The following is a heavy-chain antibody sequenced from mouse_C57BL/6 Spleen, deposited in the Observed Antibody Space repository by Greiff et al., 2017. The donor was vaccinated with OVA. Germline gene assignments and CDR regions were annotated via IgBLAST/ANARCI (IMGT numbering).Heavy chain of an antibody. CDR2: IHPNSGST. V-gene: IGHV1-64*01. J-gene: IGHJ3*01. CDR1: GYTFTSYW. D-gene: IGHD2-5*01. CDR3: AREGPYYSNYFAY. Sequence: VQLQQPGAELVKPGASVKLSCKASGYTFTSYWMHWVPQRPGQGLEWIGMIHPNSGSTNYNEKFKSKATLTVDNSYSTAYMQLSSLTSEDAAVYYCAREGPYYSNYFAYWGQGTLVTVSA.